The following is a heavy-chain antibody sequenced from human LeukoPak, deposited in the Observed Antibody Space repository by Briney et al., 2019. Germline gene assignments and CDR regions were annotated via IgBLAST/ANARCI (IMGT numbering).Heavy chain of an antibody. Sequence: PSETLSLTCTVSGGSISSYYWSWIRQPAGKGLEWIGRIYTSGSTNYNPSLKSRVTMLVDTSKNQFSLKLSSVTAADTAVYYCARGSGTTSDYYYMDVWGKGTTVTVSS. D-gene: IGHD1-7*01. CDR2: IYTSGST. CDR1: GGSISSYY. J-gene: IGHJ6*03. CDR3: ARGSGTTSDYYYMDV. V-gene: IGHV4-4*07.